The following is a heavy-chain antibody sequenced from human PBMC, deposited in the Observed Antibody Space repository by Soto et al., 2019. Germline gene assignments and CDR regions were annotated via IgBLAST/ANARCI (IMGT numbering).Heavy chain of an antibody. J-gene: IGHJ5*02. D-gene: IGHD1-26*01. CDR3: ARESWSGSYFDWFDP. Sequence: SVEVSCRASGGTFSSHGISWVRQAPGQGLEWMGGIIPIFGTANYAQKFQGRVTITADESTSTAYMELSSLKSEDTAVYYCARESWSGSYFDWFDPWGQGTLVTVSS. CDR1: GGTFSSHG. V-gene: IGHV1-69*13. CDR2: IIPIFGTA.